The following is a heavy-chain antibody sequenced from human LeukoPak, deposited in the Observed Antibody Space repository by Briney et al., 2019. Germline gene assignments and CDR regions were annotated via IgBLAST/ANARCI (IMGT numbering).Heavy chain of an antibody. D-gene: IGHD3-22*01. CDR2: IKQDGSEK. J-gene: IGHJ4*02. V-gene: IGHV3-7*01. CDR1: GFTFSSYW. CDR3: ARDRRNYYDSSGYYDY. Sequence: GGSLRLSCAASGFTFSSYWMSWVRHAPGKGLEWVANIKQDGSEKYYVDSVKGRFTISRDNAKNSLYLQMNSLRAEDTAVYYCARDRRNYYDSSGYYDYWGQGTLVTVSS.